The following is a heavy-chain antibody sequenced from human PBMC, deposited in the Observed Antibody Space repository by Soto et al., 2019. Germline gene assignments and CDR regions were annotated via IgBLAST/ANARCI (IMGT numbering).Heavy chain of an antibody. CDR1: GDSINNYF. CDR2: ISYSGST. CDR3: ARARQRDTGRGLDV. J-gene: IGHJ6*02. V-gene: IGHV4-59*01. Sequence: SETLSLTCTISGDSINNYFWNWIRQSPGKGLEWIGYISYSGSTSYNPSLQSRVTISSDTSKNQFSLELSSVTAADTAVYYCARARQRDTGRGLDVWGQGTTVTVS. D-gene: IGHD5-18*01.